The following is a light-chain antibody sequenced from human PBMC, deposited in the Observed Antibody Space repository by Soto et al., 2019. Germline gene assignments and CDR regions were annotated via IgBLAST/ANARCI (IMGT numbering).Light chain of an antibody. Sequence: QSVLTQPASVSESPGQSITISCTGTSSDVGGSNYVSWYQQQPGKAPKLMIYGVNNRPSGVSNRFSGSKSGNTASLTISGLQAEDEADYYCNSYASSSTLDYVFGSGTKLTVL. CDR3: NSYASSSTLDYV. V-gene: IGLV2-14*01. CDR1: SSDVGGSNY. CDR2: GVN. J-gene: IGLJ1*01.